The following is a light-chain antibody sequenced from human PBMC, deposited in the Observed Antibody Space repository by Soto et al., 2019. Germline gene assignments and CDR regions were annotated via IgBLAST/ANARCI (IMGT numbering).Light chain of an antibody. Sequence: DIQVTQSPVSLSASVGDRVTITCRTSQGISTYLNWYQQKAGDAPRLLISAASDLENGVPSRFSGSGSGADFTLTINSLRPEDFATYYCQQAYIKPYTFGQGTKLEI. CDR1: QGISTY. CDR2: AAS. J-gene: IGKJ2*01. V-gene: IGKV1-39*01. CDR3: QQAYIKPYT.